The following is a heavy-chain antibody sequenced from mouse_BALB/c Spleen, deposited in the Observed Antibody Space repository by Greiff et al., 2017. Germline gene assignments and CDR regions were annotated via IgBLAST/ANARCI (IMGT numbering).Heavy chain of an antibody. CDR1: GYSITSGYY. CDR2: ISYDGSN. Sequence: EVQLQESGPGLVKPSQSLSLTCSVTGYSITSGYYWNWIRQFPGNKLEWMGYISYDGSNNYNPSLKNRISITRDTSKNQFFLKLNSVTTEDTATYYCALLWSYYAMDYWGQGTSVTVSS. V-gene: IGHV3-6*02. CDR3: ALLWSYYAMDY. J-gene: IGHJ4*01. D-gene: IGHD2-10*01.